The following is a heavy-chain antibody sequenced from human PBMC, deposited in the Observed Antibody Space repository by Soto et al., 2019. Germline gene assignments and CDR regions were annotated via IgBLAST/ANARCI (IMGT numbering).Heavy chain of an antibody. CDR3: ACEYSGYDSVIAY. CDR2: INPSGGST. D-gene: IGHD5-12*01. CDR1: GYTFTSYY. Sequence: GASVKVSCKASGYTFTSYYMHCVRQAPGQGLEWMGIINPSGGSTSYAQKFQGRVTMTRDTSTSTVYMELSSLRSEDTAVYYCACEYSGYDSVIAYWGQGTLVTVSS. V-gene: IGHV1-46*01. J-gene: IGHJ4*02.